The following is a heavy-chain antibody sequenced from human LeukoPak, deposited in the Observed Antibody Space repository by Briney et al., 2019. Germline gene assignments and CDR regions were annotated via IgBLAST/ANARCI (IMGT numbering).Heavy chain of an antibody. CDR1: GGSISSGSYY. CDR2: ISGSSGRT. J-gene: IGHJ6*03. D-gene: IGHD3-10*01. CDR3: AKAPRWEYGSGSRIYYYYMDV. Sequence: ETLSLTCTVSGGSISSGSYYWGWIRQSPGKGLEWVSGISGSSGRTYYAESVKGRFTISRDNSKNTLSLQMNSLRAEDTAVYYCAKAPRWEYGSGSRIYYYYMDVWGKGTTVTVSS. V-gene: IGHV3-23*01.